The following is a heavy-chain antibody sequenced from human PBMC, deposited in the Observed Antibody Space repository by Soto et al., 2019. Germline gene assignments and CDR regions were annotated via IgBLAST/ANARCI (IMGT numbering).Heavy chain of an antibody. CDR2: IKQDGGEK. D-gene: IGHD6-13*01. Sequence: EVQLVESGGGLVQPGGSLRLSCAASGFTFSGYWMSWVRQAPGKGLEWVANIKQDGGEKFYVDSVKGRFTISRDNARNSLSLQMNSLRAEDTAVYYCARVASIAAVYWGQGTLVTVSS. V-gene: IGHV3-7*05. CDR3: ARVASIAAVY. CDR1: GFTFSGYW. J-gene: IGHJ4*02.